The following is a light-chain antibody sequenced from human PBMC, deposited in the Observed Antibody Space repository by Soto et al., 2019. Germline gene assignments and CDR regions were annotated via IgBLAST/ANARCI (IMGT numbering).Light chain of an antibody. Sequence: QTVVTQEPSXXXXXXXXXXXXCASSTGAVTSGYYPNWFQQKPGQAPRALIYSTSNKHSWTPARFSGSLLGGKAALTLSGVQHEDEADYYCLLYYGGAQVFGGGTKLTVL. V-gene: IGLV7-43*01. CDR2: STS. J-gene: IGLJ2*01. CDR1: TGAVTSGYY. CDR3: LLYYGGAQV.